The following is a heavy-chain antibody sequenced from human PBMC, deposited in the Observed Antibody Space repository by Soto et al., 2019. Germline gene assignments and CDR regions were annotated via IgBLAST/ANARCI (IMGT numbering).Heavy chain of an antibody. V-gene: IGHV3-21*01. CDR1: GFTFSSYS. J-gene: IGHJ6*02. CDR3: ARDAGELLNYYYGMDV. CDR2: ISSSSSYI. Sequence: PVGSVRLSCAASGFTFSSYSMNWVRQAPGKGLEWVSSISSSSSYIYYADSVKGRFTISRDNAKNSLYLQMNSLRAEDTAVYYCARDAGELLNYYYGMDVWGQGTTVTVSS. D-gene: IGHD1-26*01.